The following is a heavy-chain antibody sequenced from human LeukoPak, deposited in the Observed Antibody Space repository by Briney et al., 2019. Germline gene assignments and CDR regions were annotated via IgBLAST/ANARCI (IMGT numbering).Heavy chain of an antibody. CDR3: ARFYYDILTGYYTLDY. J-gene: IGHJ4*02. CDR1: GYTFTGYY. Sequence: ASVKVSCKASGYTFTGYYMHWVRQAPGQGLEWMGWINPNSGGTNYAQKFQGRVTMTRDTSISTAYMELSRLRSDDTAVYYCARFYYDILTGYYTLDYWDQGTLVTVSS. D-gene: IGHD3-9*01. V-gene: IGHV1-2*02. CDR2: INPNSGGT.